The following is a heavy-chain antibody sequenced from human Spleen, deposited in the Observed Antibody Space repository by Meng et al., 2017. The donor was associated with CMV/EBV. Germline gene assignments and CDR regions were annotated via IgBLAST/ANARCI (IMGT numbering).Heavy chain of an antibody. D-gene: IGHD1-26*01. CDR2: INPNSGGT. CDR3: ARDGKKGWGFDP. CDR1: GYTFTGYY. V-gene: IGHV1-2*02. Sequence: SCKASGYTFTGYYMHWVRQAPGQGLEWMGWINPNSGGTNYAQKFQGGVTMTRDTSISTAYMELSRLRSDDAAVYYCARDGKKGWGFDPWGQGTLVTVSS. J-gene: IGHJ5*02.